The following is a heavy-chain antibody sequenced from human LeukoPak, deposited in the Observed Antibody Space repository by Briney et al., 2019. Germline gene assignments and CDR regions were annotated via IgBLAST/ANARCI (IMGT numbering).Heavy chain of an antibody. Sequence: SGPALVKPTQTLTLTCTVSGFSLSTRGMSVSWIRQPPGKGLEWIGEINHSGSTNYNPSLKSRVTISADTSKNQFSLKLNSVTAADTAVYYCARRLYQLSRYAFDIWGQGTMVTVSS. V-gene: IGHV4-4*02. J-gene: IGHJ3*02. CDR2: INHSGST. D-gene: IGHD2-2*01. CDR3: ARRLYQLSRYAFDI. CDR1: GFSLSTRGM.